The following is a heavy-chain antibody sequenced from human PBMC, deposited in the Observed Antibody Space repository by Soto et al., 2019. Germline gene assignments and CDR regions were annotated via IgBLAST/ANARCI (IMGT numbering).Heavy chain of an antibody. CDR1: GFTISNYE. Sequence: EVQLVESGGGLVQPGGSLRLSCVASGFTISNYEMIWVRQAPGKGLECVSYITRGSDTIHYADSVEGRFTISRDNARNSLYLQMNSLRAEDTAIYYCANVWRDYSGFQYCGQGTLVTVSS. V-gene: IGHV3-48*03. CDR3: ANVWRDYSGFQY. J-gene: IGHJ4*02. CDR2: ITRGSDTI. D-gene: IGHD3-3*01.